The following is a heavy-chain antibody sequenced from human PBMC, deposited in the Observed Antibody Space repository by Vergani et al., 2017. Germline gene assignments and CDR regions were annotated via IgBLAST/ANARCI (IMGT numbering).Heavy chain of an antibody. Sequence: QVKLHQSGPGLVKPSHTLSLTCALPGARVSTKRSGWYWIRQSPSRSLEWLGRTYFMSQWYNDYAASVKSRRTINPDTSKNLFSLQLQSVTPEDTAVYYCARSAVWKQQLVPIDYWGQGTLVTVSS. V-gene: IGHV6-1*01. J-gene: IGHJ4*02. CDR2: TYFMSQWYN. CDR3: ARSAVWKQQLVPIDY. CDR1: GARVSTKRSG. D-gene: IGHD6-13*01.